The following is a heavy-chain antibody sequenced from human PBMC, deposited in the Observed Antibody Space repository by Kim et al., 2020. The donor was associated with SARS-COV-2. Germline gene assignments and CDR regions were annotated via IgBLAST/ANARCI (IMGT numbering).Heavy chain of an antibody. CDR3: AKGSGTYYYDSSGYPFDY. Sequence: KGRFTISRDNSKNTLYLQMNSLRAEVTAVYYCAKGSGTYYYDSSGYPFDYWGQGTLVTVSS. J-gene: IGHJ4*02. V-gene: IGHV3-30*02. D-gene: IGHD3-22*01.